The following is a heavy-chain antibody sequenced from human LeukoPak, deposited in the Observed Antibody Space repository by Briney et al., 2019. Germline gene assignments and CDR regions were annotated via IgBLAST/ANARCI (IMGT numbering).Heavy chain of an antibody. V-gene: IGHV3-23*01. CDR1: GFTSSSYA. J-gene: IGHJ4*02. CDR3: ARDQEYSSGWLHY. Sequence: GGSLRLSCAASGFTSSSYALNWVRQAPGKGLEWVATVSGSGDRMYHADSVKGRFTISRDNSKNTIYLQMNSLRAEDTAVYYCARDQEYSSGWLHYWGQGTLVTVSS. CDR2: VSGSGDRM. D-gene: IGHD6-19*01.